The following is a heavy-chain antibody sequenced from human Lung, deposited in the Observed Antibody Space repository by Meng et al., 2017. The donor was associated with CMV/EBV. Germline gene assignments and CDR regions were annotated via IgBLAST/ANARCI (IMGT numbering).Heavy chain of an antibody. CDR3: ARVWNYDILTGYYTHYFDY. Sequence: QVQWVRFGAEVKNSGASVKVSFNAFGIPFTSYGLNWVRQDPGQGLEGMGWISTYNGNTNYAQKLQGRVTMTTDTSTSTVYMEVRSLRSDDTAVYYCARVWNYDILTGYYTHYFDYWGQGTLVTVSS. J-gene: IGHJ4*02. CDR1: GIPFTSYG. V-gene: IGHV1-18*01. CDR2: ISTYNGNT. D-gene: IGHD3-9*01.